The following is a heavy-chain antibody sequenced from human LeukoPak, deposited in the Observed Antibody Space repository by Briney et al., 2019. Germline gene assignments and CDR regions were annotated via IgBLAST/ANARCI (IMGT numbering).Heavy chain of an antibody. CDR1: GFTFSSYW. CDR2: INSDGSST. V-gene: IGHV3-74*01. D-gene: IGHD3-22*01. CDR3: ARKVYYDSSGYFDY. J-gene: IGHJ4*02. Sequence: GGSLRLSCAASGFTFSSYWMHWVRRAPGKGLVWVSRINSDGSSTSYADSVKGRFTISRDNAKNTLYLQMNSLRAEDTAVYYCARKVYYDSSGYFDYWGQGTLVTVSS.